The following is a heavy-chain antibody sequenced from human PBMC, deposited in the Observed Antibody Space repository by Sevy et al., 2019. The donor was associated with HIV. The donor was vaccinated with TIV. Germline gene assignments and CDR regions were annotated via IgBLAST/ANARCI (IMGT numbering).Heavy chain of an antibody. CDR3: GGGFWLGGLGGGYFDY. CDR1: GGSINSNNW. CDR2: IYHSGSI. V-gene: IGHV4-4*02. D-gene: IGHD3-10*01. J-gene: IGHJ4*02. Sequence: SETLSLTCAVSGGSINSNNWWSWVRQPPGKGLEWIGEIYHSGSINYNPSLKSRVTISVDKSKKQFSLKVNSVTAADPAGYYWGGGFWLGGLGGGYFDYWGQGTLVTVSS.